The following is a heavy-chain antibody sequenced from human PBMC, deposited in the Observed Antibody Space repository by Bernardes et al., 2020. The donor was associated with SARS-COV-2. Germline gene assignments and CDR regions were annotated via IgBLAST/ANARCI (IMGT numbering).Heavy chain of an antibody. Sequence: GESLKISCKGSGYRFTNYWIAWVRQVPGKGLEWMGIIYPDDSDTRYSPSFQGQVTISADKSISTAYLQWSSLRASDNAMYYCARQEELELGYSDFWGQGTLVTVSS. J-gene: IGHJ4*03. CDR2: IYPDDSDT. CDR3: ARQEELELGYSDF. CDR1: GYRFTNYW. V-gene: IGHV5-51*01. D-gene: IGHD1-7*01.